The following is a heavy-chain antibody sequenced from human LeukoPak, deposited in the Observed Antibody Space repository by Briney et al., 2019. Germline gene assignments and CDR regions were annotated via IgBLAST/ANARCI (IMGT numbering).Heavy chain of an antibody. D-gene: IGHD2-21*02. CDR3: ARERQDTVIHSGAFNI. CDR2: IASDGSHT. Sequence: GGSLRLSCAASGFTFSNYFMHWVRQAPGKGLEWVADIASDGSHTFYVESVKGRFTISRDNSKNTLYLQMNSLGPEDTAAYFCARERQDTVIHSGAFNIWGQGTMVTVSS. V-gene: IGHV3-30-3*01. CDR1: GFTFSNYF. J-gene: IGHJ3*02.